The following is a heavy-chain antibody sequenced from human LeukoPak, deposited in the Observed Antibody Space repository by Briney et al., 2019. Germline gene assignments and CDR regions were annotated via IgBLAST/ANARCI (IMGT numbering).Heavy chain of an antibody. CDR2: IYPGDSDT. D-gene: IGHD4-17*01. Sequence: GESLKISCKGSGYSFTSYWIGWVRQMPGKGLEWMGIIYPGDSDTRYSPSFQGQVTISADKSISTAYLQWSSLKASDTAMYYCARHQSGDEYYYYYYMDVWGKGTTVTVSS. V-gene: IGHV5-51*01. J-gene: IGHJ6*03. CDR1: GYSFTSYW. CDR3: ARHQSGDEYYYYYYMDV.